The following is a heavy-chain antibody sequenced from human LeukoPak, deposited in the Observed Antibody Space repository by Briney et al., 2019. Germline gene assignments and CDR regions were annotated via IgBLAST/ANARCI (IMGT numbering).Heavy chain of an antibody. CDR2: INHSGST. D-gene: IGHD6-19*01. Sequence: SETLSLTCAVYGGSFSGYYWSWIRQPPGKGLEWIGEINHSGSTNYNPSLKSRVTISVDTSKNQFSLKLSSVTAADTAVYYCARDWLVLLAFYIWCQGTMVTVSS. CDR3: ARDWLVLLAFYI. J-gene: IGHJ3*02. CDR1: GGSFSGYY. V-gene: IGHV4-34*01.